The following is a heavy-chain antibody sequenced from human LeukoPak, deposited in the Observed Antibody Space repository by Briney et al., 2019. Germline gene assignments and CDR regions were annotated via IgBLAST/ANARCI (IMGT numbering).Heavy chain of an antibody. CDR3: ARDLHKRGYRDV. V-gene: IGHV1-46*01. CDR2: INPSGGST. CDR1: GYTFTSYY. Sequence: VASVKVSCKASGYTFTSYYMHWVRQAPGQGLEWMGVINPSGGSTSYSQKVQRRVTISRDNSTSTFYMAVSSLRCEDTAVYYCARDLHKRGYRDVWGKETTVTVSS. J-gene: IGHJ6*03.